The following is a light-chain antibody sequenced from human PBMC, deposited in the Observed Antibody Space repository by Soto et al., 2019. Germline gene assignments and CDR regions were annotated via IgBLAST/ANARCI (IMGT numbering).Light chain of an antibody. V-gene: IGKV1-5*01. Sequence: IQMTQSPSTLSASIGDTVTITCRASQSINRWLAWYQQKPGEAPKLLIYDASSLESGVPSRFGGTGSGTEFHLVNSSLQADYFSTYYYQQYGSYCTFGEGTKVEIK. CDR1: QSINRW. CDR3: QQYGSYCT. CDR2: DAS. J-gene: IGKJ4*01.